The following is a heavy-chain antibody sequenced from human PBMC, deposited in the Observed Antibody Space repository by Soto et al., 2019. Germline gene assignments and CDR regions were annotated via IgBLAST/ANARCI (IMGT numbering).Heavy chain of an antibody. CDR2: FSYSGTT. CDR3: ARGKIPSGYFDY. D-gene: IGHD2-21*01. V-gene: IGHV4-59*01. CDR1: GDSISEYY. J-gene: IGHJ4*02. Sequence: SETLSLTCTVSGDSISEYYFSWIRKPPGKGLEWIGYFSYSGTTSYKPSLRSRVSISLDTSKSQFFLKLTSLTAADTAVYYCARGKIPSGYFDYWGQGILVT.